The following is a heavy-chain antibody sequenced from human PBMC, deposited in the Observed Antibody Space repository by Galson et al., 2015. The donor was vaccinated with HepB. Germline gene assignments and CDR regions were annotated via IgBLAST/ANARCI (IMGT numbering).Heavy chain of an antibody. CDR3: ARGPPLGTPFDF. D-gene: IGHD7-27*01. Sequence: SLRLSCAGSGFTFSNYNMNWVRQAPGKGLEWVSSISSSSDYIYYADSVRGRFTISRDNAKNSLSLQMSSLRAEDTAVYYCARGPPLGTPFDFWGQGTLVTVSS. J-gene: IGHJ4*02. CDR2: ISSSSDYI. V-gene: IGHV3-21*01. CDR1: GFTFSNYN.